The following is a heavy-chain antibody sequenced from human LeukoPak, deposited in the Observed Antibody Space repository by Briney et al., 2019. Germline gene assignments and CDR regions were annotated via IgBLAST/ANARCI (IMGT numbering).Heavy chain of an antibody. D-gene: IGHD4-17*01. CDR1: GGSISSSSYY. CDR2: IYYGGNT. CDR3: ARRPVTSNWFDP. V-gene: IGHV4-39*01. Sequence: SETLSLTCTASGGSISSSSYYWGWIRQPPGKGLEWIGSIYYGGNTYYNPSLMSRVTISVDTSKNQFSLKLSSVTAADTAVYYCARRPVTSNWFDPWGQGTLVTVSS. J-gene: IGHJ5*02.